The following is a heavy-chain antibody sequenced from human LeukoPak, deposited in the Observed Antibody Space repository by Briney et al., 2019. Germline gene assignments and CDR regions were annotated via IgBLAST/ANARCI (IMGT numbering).Heavy chain of an antibody. CDR2: IKSKTDGGTT. V-gene: IGHV3-15*01. D-gene: IGHD2-21*02. Sequence: GGSLRLSCAASGFTFSNAWMSWVRQAPGKGLEWVGRIKSKTDGGTTDYAAPVKGRFTISRDDSKNTLYLQMNSLKTEDTAVYYCTTDGGSIVVVTPHYYYGMDVWGQGTTVTVSS. CDR1: GFTFSNAW. J-gene: IGHJ6*02. CDR3: TTDGGSIVVVTPHYYYGMDV.